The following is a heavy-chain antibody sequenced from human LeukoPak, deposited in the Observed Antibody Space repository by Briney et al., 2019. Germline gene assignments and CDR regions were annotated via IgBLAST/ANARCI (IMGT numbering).Heavy chain of an antibody. V-gene: IGHV1-46*01. Sequence: GASVKVSCKASGYTFTSYYMHWVRQAPGQGLEWMGIINPSGGSTSYAQKFQGRATMTRDTSTSTVYMELSSLRPDDTAVYYCARDSKWFINDYYYGMDVWGQGTTVTVSS. CDR1: GYTFTSYY. D-gene: IGHD3-22*01. CDR3: ARDSKWFINDYYYGMDV. CDR2: INPSGGST. J-gene: IGHJ6*02.